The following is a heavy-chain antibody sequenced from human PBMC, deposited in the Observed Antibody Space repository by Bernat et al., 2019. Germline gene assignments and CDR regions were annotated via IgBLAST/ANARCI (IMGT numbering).Heavy chain of an antibody. D-gene: IGHD3-3*02. J-gene: IGHJ4*02. Sequence: QVQLVESGGGVVQPGRSLRLSCAASGFTFRNYGMHWVRQAPGKGLEWVAVIWDDASKKYYVDSVKGRFTISRDNSKNTLYLQLDSLRVEDTAVYYCARDIRSSRYDYWGQGTVVTVSS. CDR1: GFTFRNYG. V-gene: IGHV3-33*01. CDR2: IWDDASKK. CDR3: ARDIRSSRYDY.